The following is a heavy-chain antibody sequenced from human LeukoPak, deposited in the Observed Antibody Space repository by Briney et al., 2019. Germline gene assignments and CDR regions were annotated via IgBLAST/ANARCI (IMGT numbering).Heavy chain of an antibody. Sequence: SETLSLTCTVSGGSISSYYWSWIRQPPGKGLEWIGSIYYSGSTYYNPSLKSRVTISVDTSKNQFSLKLSSVTAADTAVYYCARDLIGYCSGGSCGGYWGQGTLVTVSS. V-gene: IGHV4-39*07. J-gene: IGHJ4*02. CDR2: IYYSGST. CDR1: GGSISSYY. D-gene: IGHD2-15*01. CDR3: ARDLIGYCSGGSCGGY.